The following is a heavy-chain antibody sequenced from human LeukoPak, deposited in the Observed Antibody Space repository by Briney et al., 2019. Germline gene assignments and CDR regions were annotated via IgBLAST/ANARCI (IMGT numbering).Heavy chain of an antibody. CDR3: ARAGVKKIYCSGGSCYGSWFDP. V-gene: IGHV4-4*02. J-gene: IGHJ5*02. CDR2: INHSGST. D-gene: IGHD2-15*01. Sequence: SETLSLTCAVSGGSISSSNWWSWVRQPPGKGLEWIGEINHSGSTNYNPSLKSRVTISVDTSKNQFSLKLSSVTAADTAVYYCARAGVKKIYCSGGSCYGSWFDPWGQGTLVTVSS. CDR1: GGSISSSNW.